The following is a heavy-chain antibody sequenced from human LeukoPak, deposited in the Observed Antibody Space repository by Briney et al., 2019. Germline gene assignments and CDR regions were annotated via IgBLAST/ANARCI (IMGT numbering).Heavy chain of an antibody. D-gene: IGHD1-26*01. CDR1: GYTFTSYA. Sequence: ASVKISCKASGYTFTSYALHWVRQAPGQRLEWMGWINIGNGNTKYSQKFQGRVTITRDTSASTAYMELSSLRSEDTTVYFCARDYFRGSYDYRGQGTLVTVSS. CDR3: ARDYFRGSYDY. V-gene: IGHV1-3*04. CDR2: INIGNGNT. J-gene: IGHJ4*02.